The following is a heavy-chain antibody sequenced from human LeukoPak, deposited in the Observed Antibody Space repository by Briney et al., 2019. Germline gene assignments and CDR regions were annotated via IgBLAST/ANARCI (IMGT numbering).Heavy chain of an antibody. V-gene: IGHV3-23*01. CDR3: TTSWPKVREGDQ. J-gene: IGHJ4*02. D-gene: IGHD3-10*01. CDR2: ISGSGGST. CDR1: GFTFSSYA. Sequence: GGSLRLSCAASGFTFSSYAMSWVRQAPGKGLEWVSAISGSGGSTYYADSVKGRFTISGDNSKNTLYLQMNSLRAEDTAVYYCTTSWPKVREGDQWGQGTLVTVS.